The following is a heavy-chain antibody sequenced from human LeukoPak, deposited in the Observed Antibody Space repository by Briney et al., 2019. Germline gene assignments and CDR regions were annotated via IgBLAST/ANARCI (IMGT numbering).Heavy chain of an antibody. Sequence: GGSLRLSCAASGFTLSGYWMTWVRQAPGKGLEWVAKIRQDGSEKFYADSVKGRFTISRDNSKNTLYLQMNSLRAEDTAVYYCAKDGEWEPSLAGYFDYWGQGTLVTVSS. J-gene: IGHJ4*02. CDR1: GFTLSGYW. CDR3: AKDGEWEPSLAGYFDY. D-gene: IGHD1-26*01. V-gene: IGHV3-7*03. CDR2: IRQDGSEK.